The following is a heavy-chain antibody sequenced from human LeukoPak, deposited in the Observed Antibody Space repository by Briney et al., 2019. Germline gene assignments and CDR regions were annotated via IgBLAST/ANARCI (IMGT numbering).Heavy chain of an antibody. D-gene: IGHD3-10*01. CDR2: ISTSGNTI. CDR1: AFTFSDYG. V-gene: IGHV3-48*03. J-gene: IGHJ4*02. Sequence: GGSLRLSCVASAFTFSDYGMVWVRQAPGKGLEWVSYISTSGNTIYYADSVKGRFTISRDNAKNSLYLQMNSLRAEDTAVYYCAKVPDYYGSGRYHWGQGTLVTVSS. CDR3: AKVPDYYGSGRYH.